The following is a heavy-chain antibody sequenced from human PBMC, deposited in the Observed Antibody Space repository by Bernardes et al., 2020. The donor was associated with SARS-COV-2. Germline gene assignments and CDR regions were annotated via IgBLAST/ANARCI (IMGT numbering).Heavy chain of an antibody. J-gene: IGHJ4*02. V-gene: IGHV3-23*01. CDR1: GFIFSDYV. D-gene: IGHD3-10*01. CDR3: AKKEGKHFDY. CDR2: ISCSGVST. Sequence: GGSLRLSCAASGFIFSDYVMSWVRQAPGKGLEWVSTISCSGVSTYYADSVRGRFTISRDSSKNTLYLQMNSLRVDDTAVYYCAKKEGKHFDYWGQGTLVTVSS.